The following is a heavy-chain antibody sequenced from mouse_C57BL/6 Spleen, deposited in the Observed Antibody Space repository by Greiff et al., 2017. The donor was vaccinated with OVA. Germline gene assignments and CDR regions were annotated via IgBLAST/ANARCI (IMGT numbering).Heavy chain of an antibody. Sequence: QVQLLQPGAELVKPGASVKLSCKASGYTFTSYWMQWVKQRPGQGLEWIGEIDPSDSYTNYNQKFKGKATLTVDTSSSTAYMQLSSLTSEDSAVYYCARRGKTGTKAMDYWGQGTSVTVSS. D-gene: IGHD4-1*01. V-gene: IGHV1-50*01. J-gene: IGHJ4*01. CDR3: ARRGKTGTKAMDY. CDR2: IDPSDSYT. CDR1: GYTFTSYW.